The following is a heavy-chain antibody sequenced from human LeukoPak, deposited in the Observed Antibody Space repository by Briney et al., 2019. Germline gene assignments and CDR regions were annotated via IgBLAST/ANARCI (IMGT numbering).Heavy chain of an antibody. CDR2: IYSGGST. V-gene: IGHV3-53*01. CDR1: GFTVSSNY. J-gene: IGHJ4*02. D-gene: IGHD6-13*01. Sequence: GGSLRLSCAASGFTVSSNYMSWVRQAPGKGLEWVSVIYSGGSTYYADSVKGRFTISRDNSKNTLYLQMNSLRAEDTAVYYCARELAAAADYFDYWGQGTLVTVSS. CDR3: ARELAAAADYFDY.